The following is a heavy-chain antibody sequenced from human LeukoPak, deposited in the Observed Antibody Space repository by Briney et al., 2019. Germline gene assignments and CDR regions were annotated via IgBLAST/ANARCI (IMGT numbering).Heavy chain of an antibody. V-gene: IGHV3-30*04. J-gene: IGHJ4*02. CDR1: GFTFSSYA. Sequence: GGSLRLSCAASGFTFSSYAMHWVRQAPGKGLEWVAVISYDGSNKYYADSVKGRFTISRDSSKNTLYLQMNSLRAEDTAVYYCARGVVAAANVDYWGQGTLVTVSS. D-gene: IGHD2-15*01. CDR3: ARGVVAAANVDY. CDR2: ISYDGSNK.